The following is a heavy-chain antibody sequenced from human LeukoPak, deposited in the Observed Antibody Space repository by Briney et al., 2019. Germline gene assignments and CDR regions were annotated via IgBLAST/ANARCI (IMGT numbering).Heavy chain of an antibody. V-gene: IGHV1-8*01. CDR3: ARXPXXXXXSDY. CDR1: GYTFSSYD. Sequence: ASVKVSCKASGYTFSSYDINWVRQATGQGLEWLGWMNPDTTNTGYAQKFQGRVTMTSNTPMNTAYMELRNLTSEETAVYYCARXPXXXXXSDYWXXXXLVTVSS. CDR2: MNPDTTNT. J-gene: IGHJ4*02.